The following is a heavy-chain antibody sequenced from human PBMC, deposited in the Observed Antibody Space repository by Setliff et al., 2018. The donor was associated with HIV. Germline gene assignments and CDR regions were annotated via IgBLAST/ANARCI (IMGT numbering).Heavy chain of an antibody. J-gene: IGHJ4*02. V-gene: IGHV3-49*04. Sequence: GGSLRLSCIGSGFTFRDYAMSWVRQAPGKGLEWVSFIRSKTYGGTTEYAASVKGRFTISRDDSKSIAYLQMNSLKTEDTAVYYRSRSRGIIVVTPGYWGQGTLVTVS. CDR3: SRSRGIIVVTPGY. D-gene: IGHD3-22*01. CDR1: GFTFRDYA. CDR2: IRSKTYGGTT.